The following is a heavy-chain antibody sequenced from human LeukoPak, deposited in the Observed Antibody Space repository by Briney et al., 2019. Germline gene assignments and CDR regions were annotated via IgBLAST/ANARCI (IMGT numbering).Heavy chain of an antibody. CDR2: IWYDGSNK. CDR3: ARDPYYYDSSGYYPF. D-gene: IGHD3-22*01. Sequence: GGSLRLSCAASGFTFSSYGMHWVRQAPGKGLEWVAVIWYDGSNKYYADSVKGRFTISRDNSKNTLYLQMNSLRAEDTAVYYCARDPYYYDSSGYYPFWGQGTLVTVSS. V-gene: IGHV3-33*01. J-gene: IGHJ4*02. CDR1: GFTFSSYG.